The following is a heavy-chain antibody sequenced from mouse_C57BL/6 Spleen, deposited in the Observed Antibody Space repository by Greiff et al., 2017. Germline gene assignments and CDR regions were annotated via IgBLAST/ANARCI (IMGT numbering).Heavy chain of an antibody. V-gene: IGHV1-72*01. CDR2: IDPNSGGT. D-gene: IGHD2-4*01. J-gene: IGHJ4*01. CDR3: ARSDYVSDAMDD. CDR1: GYTFTSYW. Sequence: VQLQQPGAELVQPGASVKLSCKASGYTFTSYWMHWVKQRPGRGLEWIGRIDPNSGGTKYNEKFKSKATLTVDKPSSTAYMQLSSLRSEDAAVYYCARSDYVSDAMDDWGQGTSVTVSS.